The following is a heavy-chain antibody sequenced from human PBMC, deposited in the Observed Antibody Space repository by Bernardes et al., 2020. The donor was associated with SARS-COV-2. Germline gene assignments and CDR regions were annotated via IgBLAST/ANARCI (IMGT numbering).Heavy chain of an antibody. Sequence: ASVKVSCKASGYTFTDYYIHWVRQAPGQGLEWMGWINANSGGTNYAQKFQGRVTMTRDTSINTAYVELSRLISDDTAVYYCARVYRSTFSAFDFWGKGTMVTVSS. V-gene: IGHV1-2*02. CDR1: GYTFTDYY. D-gene: IGHD2-2*01. CDR2: INANSGGT. CDR3: ARVYRSTFSAFDF. J-gene: IGHJ3*01.